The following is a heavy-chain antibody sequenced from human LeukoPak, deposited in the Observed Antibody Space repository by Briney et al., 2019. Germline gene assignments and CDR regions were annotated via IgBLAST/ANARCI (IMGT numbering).Heavy chain of an antibody. V-gene: IGHV1-2*02. CDR1: GYTFTDYY. CDR3: ERDDPYGDFDY. J-gene: IGHJ4*02. D-gene: IGHD4-17*01. Sequence: ASVSVSYTPSGYTFTDYYMHWVRQAPAQGLEWVGYINPNSGGTNFPQTFQGRITITRDTSVSTVYMEVSRRRSDDTGVYFCERDDPYGDFDYWGQGTLVTVSS. CDR2: INPNSGGT.